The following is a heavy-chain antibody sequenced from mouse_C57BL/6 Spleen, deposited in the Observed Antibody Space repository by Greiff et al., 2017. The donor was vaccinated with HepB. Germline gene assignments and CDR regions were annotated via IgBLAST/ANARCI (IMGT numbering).Heavy chain of an antibody. Sequence: QVQLKESGPELVKPGASVKISCKASGYAFSSSWMNWVKQRPGKGLEWIGRIYPGDGDTNYNGKFKGKATLTADKSSSTAYMQLSSLTSEDSAVYFCASPIYYYGMDYWGQGTSVTVSS. V-gene: IGHV1-82*01. CDR1: GYAFSSSW. CDR3: ASPIYYYGMDY. D-gene: IGHD6-5*01. CDR2: IYPGDGDT. J-gene: IGHJ4*01.